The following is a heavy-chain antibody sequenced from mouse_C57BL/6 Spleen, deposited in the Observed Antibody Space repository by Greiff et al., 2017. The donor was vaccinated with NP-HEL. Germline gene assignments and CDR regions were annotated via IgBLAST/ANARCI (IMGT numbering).Heavy chain of an antibody. CDR1: GFSLTSYG. CDR2: IWSGGST. CDR3: ARNFDSNYYYAMDY. V-gene: IGHV2-2*01. Sequence: VKLEESGPGLVQPSQSLSITCTVSGFSLTSYGVHWVRQSPGKGLEWLGVIWSGGSTDYNAAFISRLSISKDNSKSQVFFKMNSLQADDTAIYYCARNFDSNYYYAMDYWGQGTSVTVSS. J-gene: IGHJ4*01. D-gene: IGHD2-5*01.